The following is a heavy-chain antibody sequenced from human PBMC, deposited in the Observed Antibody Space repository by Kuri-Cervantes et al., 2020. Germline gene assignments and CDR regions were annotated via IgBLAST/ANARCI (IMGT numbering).Heavy chain of an antibody. Sequence: GESLKISCKGSGYSFTNYWIGWVRQMPGKGLEWMGIIYPGDSDTRYSPSFQGQVTISADKSISTAYLQWSSLKASDTAMYYCARHPQDYYGSGSLNFDYWGQGTRVTGSS. D-gene: IGHD3-10*01. CDR3: ARHPQDYYGSGSLNFDY. J-gene: IGHJ4*02. CDR2: IYPGDSDT. V-gene: IGHV5-51*01. CDR1: GYSFTNYW.